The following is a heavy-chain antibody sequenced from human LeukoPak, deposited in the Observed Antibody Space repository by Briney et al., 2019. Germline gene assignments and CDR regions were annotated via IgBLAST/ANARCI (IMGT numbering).Heavy chain of an antibody. J-gene: IGHJ3*02. D-gene: IGHD5-12*01. CDR1: GLIFSSNW. CDR3: ARDRGYDTFDI. Sequence: PGGSLRLSCTASGLIFSSNWMAWVRQAPGKGLEWVANIKEDGSEEYYVDSVKGRFTISRDNAKNSLYLQMNSLSAEDTAVYYCARDRGYDTFDIWGQGTLVTVSS. V-gene: IGHV3-7*01. CDR2: IKEDGSEE.